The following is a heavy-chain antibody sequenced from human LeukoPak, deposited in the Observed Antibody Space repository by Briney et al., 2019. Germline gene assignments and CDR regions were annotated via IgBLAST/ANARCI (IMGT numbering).Heavy chain of an antibody. CDR1: GFTFNTYT. D-gene: IGHD6-19*01. V-gene: IGHV3-30-3*01. CDR3: ARGPGYSSGWYPRDY. Sequence: GGSLRLSCAASGFTFNTYTMHWVRQAPGKGLEWVALISYDGTNKYYADSVKGRFTISRDNSKNTLYLQMNSLRAEDTAVYYCARGPGYSSGWYPRDYWGQGALVTVSS. J-gene: IGHJ4*02. CDR2: ISYDGTNK.